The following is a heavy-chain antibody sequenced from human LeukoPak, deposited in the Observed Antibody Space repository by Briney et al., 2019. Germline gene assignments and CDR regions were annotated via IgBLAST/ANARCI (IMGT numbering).Heavy chain of an antibody. D-gene: IGHD1-26*01. CDR3: ARDHTSGSYLNYYYYGMDV. CDR1: GFSFSSYW. CDR2: IKRDGSEK. J-gene: IGHJ6*02. V-gene: IGHV3-7*01. Sequence: PGGSLRLSCAASGFSFSSYWMNWVRQAPGKGLEWVANIKRDGSEKYYVDSVKGRFTISRDNAKNSLYLQMNSLRAEDTAVYYCARDHTSGSYLNYYYYGMDVWGQGTTVTVSS.